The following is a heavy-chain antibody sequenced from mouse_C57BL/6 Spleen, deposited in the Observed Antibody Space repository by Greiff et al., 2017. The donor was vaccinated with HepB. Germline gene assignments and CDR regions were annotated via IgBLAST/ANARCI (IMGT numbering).Heavy chain of an antibody. CDR1: GYTFTSYW. J-gene: IGHJ2*01. CDR3: ARRKGLTTVVAEDFDY. D-gene: IGHD1-1*01. Sequence: QVQLKQPGTELVKPGASVKLSCKASGYTFTSYWMHWVKQRPGQGLEWIGNINPSNGGTNYNEKFKSKATLTVDKSSSTAYMQLSSLTSEDSAVYYCARRKGLTTVVAEDFDYWGQGTTLTVSS. V-gene: IGHV1-53*01. CDR2: INPSNGGT.